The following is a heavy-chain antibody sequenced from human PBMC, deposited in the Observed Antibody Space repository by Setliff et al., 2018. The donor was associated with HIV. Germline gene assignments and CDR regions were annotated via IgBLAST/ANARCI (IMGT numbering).Heavy chain of an antibody. CDR1: GFTVSGNY. Sequence: GGSLRLSCAASGFTVSGNYMNWVRQAPGKGLEWVSVIYSGSSTYYADSVKGRFTISRDNAKNSLYLQMNSLRAEDTAVYYCARFRLYHYSNKVDYWGQGTLVTVSS. V-gene: IGHV3-66*01. CDR3: ARFRLYHYSNKVDY. CDR2: IYSGSST. J-gene: IGHJ4*02. D-gene: IGHD4-4*01.